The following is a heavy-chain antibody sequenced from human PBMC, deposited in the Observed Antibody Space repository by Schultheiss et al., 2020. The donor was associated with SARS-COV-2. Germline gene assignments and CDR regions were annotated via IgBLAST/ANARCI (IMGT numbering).Heavy chain of an antibody. J-gene: IGHJ4*02. D-gene: IGHD6-13*01. CDR3: ARRSSSKPHDY. V-gene: IGHV4-30-2*03. Sequence: SETLSLTCAVSGGSISSGGYSWSWIRQPPGKGLEWIGEINHSGSTNYNPSLKSRVTISVDTSKNQFSLKLSSVTAADTAVYYCARRSSSKPHDYWGQGTLVTVSS. CDR1: GGSISSGGYS. CDR2: INHSGST.